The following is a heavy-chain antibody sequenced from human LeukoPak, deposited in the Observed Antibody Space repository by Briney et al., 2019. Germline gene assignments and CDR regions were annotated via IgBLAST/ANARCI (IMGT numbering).Heavy chain of an antibody. V-gene: IGHV3-30*04. CDR3: ARDYYDGMDV. CDR1: GLTFNMYS. CDR2: ISDDGSNK. J-gene: IGHJ6*02. Sequence: PGGSLRLSCAASGLTFNMYSIHWVRQAPGKGLEWVAVISDDGSNKYYAESVKGRFTISRDNSTNTLYLQMNSLRAEDTAVYYCARDYYDGMDVWGQGTTVTVSS.